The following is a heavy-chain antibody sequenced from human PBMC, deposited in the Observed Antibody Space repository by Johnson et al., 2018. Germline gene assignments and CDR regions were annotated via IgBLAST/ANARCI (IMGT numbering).Heavy chain of an antibody. CDR3: AKDLGPLWGSGYRYFQH. Sequence: EVQLVESGGGLVQPGGSLRLSCVASGFTFSSYAMSWVRQAPGKGLEWVSTISDSGGSTYYADSVRGRFTISRDNTKNTVFLQMDSLRAEDTAVYFCAKDLGPLWGSGYRYFQHWGQGTLVTVSS. CDR2: ISDSGGST. D-gene: IGHD5-12*01. V-gene: IGHV3-23*04. CDR1: GFTFSSYA. J-gene: IGHJ1*01.